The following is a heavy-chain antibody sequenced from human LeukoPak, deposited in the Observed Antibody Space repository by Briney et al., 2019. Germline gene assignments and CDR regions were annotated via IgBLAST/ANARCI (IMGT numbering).Heavy chain of an antibody. CDR2: IKPNSGDT. CDR1: GYSFADYY. V-gene: IGHV1-2*02. CDR3: ARTGIAARRGFYYYYYMDV. Sequence: ASVKVSCKASGYSFADYYMHWVRQAPGQGLEWMGWIKPNSGDTRSAQKFQGRVTMTRDTSISTAYMELSRLRSDDTAVYYCARTGIAARRGFYYYYYMDVWGKGTTVTVSS. J-gene: IGHJ6*03. D-gene: IGHD6-6*01.